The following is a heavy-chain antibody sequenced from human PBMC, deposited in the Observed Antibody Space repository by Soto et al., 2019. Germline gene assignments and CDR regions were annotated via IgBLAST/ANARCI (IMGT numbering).Heavy chain of an antibody. Sequence: GGSLRLSCAASGFTFSSYSMNWVRQAPGKGLEWVSYISSSSSTIYYADSVKGRFTISRDNAKNSLYLQMNSLRDEDTAVYYCARDTGTPSYYYYYYGMDVWGQGTTVTVSS. CDR3: ARDTGTPSYYYYYYGMDV. CDR2: ISSSSSTI. CDR1: GFTFSSYS. V-gene: IGHV3-48*02. D-gene: IGHD1-1*01. J-gene: IGHJ6*02.